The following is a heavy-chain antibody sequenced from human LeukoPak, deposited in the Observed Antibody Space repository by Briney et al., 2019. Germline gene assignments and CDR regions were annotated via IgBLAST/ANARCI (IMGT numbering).Heavy chain of an antibody. CDR1: GFSLSMYW. J-gene: IGHJ4*02. CDR2: IRSDGVEK. Sequence: GGSLRLSCTAAGFSLSMYWMSWVRQAPGKGLEWVANIRSDGVEKYYVDSVRGRFTISTDTAKNTLYLQMNSLRADDTAVYYCAREFTGYGNTDYWGQGTLVIVSS. V-gene: IGHV3-7*03. CDR3: AREFTGYGNTDY. D-gene: IGHD5-12*01.